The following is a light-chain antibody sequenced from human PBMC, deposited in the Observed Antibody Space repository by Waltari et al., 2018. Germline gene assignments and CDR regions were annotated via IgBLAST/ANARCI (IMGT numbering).Light chain of an antibody. Sequence: QSALTQPASVSGSPGQSITISCTGTSSDVWTYNLVSWYQHHPDKAPKLIIYEGNTRPSGVSNRFSGSKSGNTASLTISGLQAEDEADYYCCSFAAGSILVFGGGTKLTVL. CDR2: EGN. V-gene: IGLV2-23*01. CDR3: CSFAAGSILV. CDR1: SSDVWTYNL. J-gene: IGLJ3*02.